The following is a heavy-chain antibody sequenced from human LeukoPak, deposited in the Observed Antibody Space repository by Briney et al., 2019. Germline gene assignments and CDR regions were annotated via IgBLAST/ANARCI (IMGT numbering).Heavy chain of an antibody. CDR3: ARVAIFGVVIPPDY. Sequence: GGSLRLSCAASGFTFSGYAMHWVRQAPGKGLEWVAVISSDGTNRYYADSVKGRFTISRDNSKNTVYLQMNSLRAEDTAVYYCARVAIFGVVIPPDYWGQGTLVTVSS. D-gene: IGHD3-3*02. J-gene: IGHJ4*02. CDR2: ISSDGTNR. CDR1: GFTFSGYA. V-gene: IGHV3-30*01.